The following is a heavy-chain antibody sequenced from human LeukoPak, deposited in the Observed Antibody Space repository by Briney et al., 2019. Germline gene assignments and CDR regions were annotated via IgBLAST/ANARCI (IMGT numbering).Heavy chain of an antibody. J-gene: IGHJ4*02. D-gene: IGHD3-22*01. CDR2: IHSGGNT. CDR3: ARFIGDSSGYYYDYFDY. CDR1: GFTVSSNY. V-gene: IGHV3-66*01. Sequence: GGSLRLSCAASGFTVSSNYMSWVRQAPGKGLECVSVIHSGGNTYYADSVKGRFTISRDNSKNTLYLQMNSLRAEDTAVYYCARFIGDSSGYYYDYFDYWGQGTLVTVSS.